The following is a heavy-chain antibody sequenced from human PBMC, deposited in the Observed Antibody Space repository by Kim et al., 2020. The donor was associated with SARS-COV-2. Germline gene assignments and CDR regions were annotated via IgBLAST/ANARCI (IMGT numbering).Heavy chain of an antibody. J-gene: IGHJ4*02. D-gene: IGHD4-17*01. V-gene: IGHV1-69*01. Sequence: YAQKFQGRVTITADESTSTAYMELSSLRSEDTAVYYCARSYGGNSRGFDYWGQGTLVTVSS. CDR3: ARSYGGNSRGFDY.